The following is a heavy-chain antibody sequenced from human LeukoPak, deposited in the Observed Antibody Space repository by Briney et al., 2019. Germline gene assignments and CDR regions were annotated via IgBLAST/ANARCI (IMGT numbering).Heavy chain of an antibody. CDR1: GFTFSSYA. D-gene: IGHD6-13*01. CDR2: ISYDGSNK. V-gene: IGHV3-30*04. J-gene: IGHJ6*03. CDR3: ARDATTEPGTVYMDV. Sequence: PGRSLRLSCAASGFTFSSYAMHWVRQAPGKGLEWVAVISYDGSNKYYADSVKGRFTISRDNAKNSLYLQMNSLRAEDTALYFCARDATTEPGTVYMDVWGKGTTVTISS.